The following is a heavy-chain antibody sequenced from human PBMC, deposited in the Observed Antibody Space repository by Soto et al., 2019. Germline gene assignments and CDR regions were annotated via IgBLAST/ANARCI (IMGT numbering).Heavy chain of an antibody. CDR3: VKGEYYYVSSGYYPFAY. J-gene: IGHJ4*02. Sequence: PGGSLRLSCSASGFTFSSYAMHWVRQAPGKGLEYVSSISTNGGSTHYADSVKGRFTISRDNSKNTQYLQMSSLRADDTAVYYCVKGEYYYVSSGYYPFAYWVKGNLV. D-gene: IGHD3-22*01. CDR2: ISTNGGST. CDR1: GFTFSSYA. V-gene: IGHV3-64D*06.